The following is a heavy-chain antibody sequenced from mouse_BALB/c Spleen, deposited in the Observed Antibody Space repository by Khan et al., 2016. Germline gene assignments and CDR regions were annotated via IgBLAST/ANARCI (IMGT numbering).Heavy chain of an antibody. D-gene: IGHD1-1*01. CDR1: GFAFSSYW. CDR2: IYPGDGDT. Sequence: VQLQESGAELVRPGSSVKISCKASGFAFSSYWMNWVKQRPGQGLEWIGQIYPGDGDTNYNGKFKGKATLTADKSSSTAYMQLSSLTSEDSAVYFCASGTPFANWGQGTLVTVSA. V-gene: IGHV1-80*01. J-gene: IGHJ3*01. CDR3: ASGTPFAN.